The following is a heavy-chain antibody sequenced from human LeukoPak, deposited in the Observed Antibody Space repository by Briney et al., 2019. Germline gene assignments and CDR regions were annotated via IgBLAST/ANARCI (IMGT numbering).Heavy chain of an antibody. CDR2: INTDGGST. CDR3: TRETLPTFDY. Sequence: GGSLRLSRAASGFTFSSYWMHWVRQGPGKGLVWVSGINTDGGSTRYAASVKGRFTISRDNAKNTLYLQMNSLRAEDTAVYYCTRETLPTFDYWGQGTLVTVSS. D-gene: IGHD2-21*02. CDR1: GFTFSSYW. V-gene: IGHV3-74*01. J-gene: IGHJ4*02.